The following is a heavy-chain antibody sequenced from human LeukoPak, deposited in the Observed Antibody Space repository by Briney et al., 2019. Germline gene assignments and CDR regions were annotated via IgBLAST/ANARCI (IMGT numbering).Heavy chain of an antibody. V-gene: IGHV1-18*01. CDR1: GYTFTSYG. J-gene: IGHJ4*02. Sequence: GASVKVSCKASGYTFTSYGISWVRQAPGQGLEWMGWISAYNGNTNYAQKLQGRVTMTTDTSTSTAYMELRSLRSDDTAVYYCARVGPKYCSSTSCYHWGQGTLVTVSS. D-gene: IGHD2-2*01. CDR2: ISAYNGNT. CDR3: ARVGPKYCSSTSCYH.